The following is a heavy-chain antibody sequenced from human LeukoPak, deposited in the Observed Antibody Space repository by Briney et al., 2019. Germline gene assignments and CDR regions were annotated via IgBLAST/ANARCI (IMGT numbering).Heavy chain of an antibody. Sequence: PGGSLRLSFVASGFTFTNYWMNWVRQAPGKGLEWVASIKQDGSQKSYVDSVKGRFTISRDNAKNSLSLQMDSLRGEDTAVYYCVRGYYAGRGHHFEYWGQGTLVTVSS. CDR3: VRGYYAGRGHHFEY. CDR1: GFTFTNYW. V-gene: IGHV3-7*01. CDR2: IKQDGSQK. J-gene: IGHJ4*02. D-gene: IGHD3-22*01.